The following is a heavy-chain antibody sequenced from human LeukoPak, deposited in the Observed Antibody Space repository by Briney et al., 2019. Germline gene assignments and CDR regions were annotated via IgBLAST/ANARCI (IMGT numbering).Heavy chain of an antibody. Sequence: GGSLRLSCAASGFTFSSNGMHWVRQAPGKGLEWVAVIWYDGSNKYYADSVKGRFTISRDNSKNTLYLQMNSLRAEDTAVYYCARASHYYDSSGYSRPTYYFDYWGQGTLVTVSS. D-gene: IGHD3-22*01. V-gene: IGHV3-33*01. CDR1: GFTFSSNG. CDR3: ARASHYYDSSGYSRPTYYFDY. J-gene: IGHJ4*02. CDR2: IWYDGSNK.